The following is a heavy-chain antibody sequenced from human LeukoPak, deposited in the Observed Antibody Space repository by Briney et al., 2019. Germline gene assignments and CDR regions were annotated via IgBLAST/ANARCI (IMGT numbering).Heavy chain of an antibody. J-gene: IGHJ5*02. D-gene: IGHD1-26*01. CDR3: ARHCGWELPINWFDP. CDR2: IYYSGST. Sequence: SETLSLTCTVSGGSISSSSYYWGWIRQPPGKGLEWIGSIYYSGSTYYNPSLKSRVTISVDTSKNQFSLKLSSVTAADTAVYYCARHCGWELPINWFDPWGQGTLVTVSS. V-gene: IGHV4-39*01. CDR1: GGSISSSSYY.